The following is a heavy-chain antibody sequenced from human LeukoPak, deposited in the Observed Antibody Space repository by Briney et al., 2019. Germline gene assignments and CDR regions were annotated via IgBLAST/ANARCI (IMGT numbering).Heavy chain of an antibody. V-gene: IGHV1-69*04. CDR3: ARASGGYSSGWYYGMDV. CDR1: GGTFSSYA. D-gene: IGHD6-19*01. Sequence: GASVKVSCKASGGTFSSYAISWVRQAPGQGLEWMGRIIPILGIANYAQKFQGRVTITADKSTSTAYMELSSLRSEDTAVYYCARASGGYSSGWYYGMDVWGQGTTVTVSS. CDR2: IIPILGIA. J-gene: IGHJ6*02.